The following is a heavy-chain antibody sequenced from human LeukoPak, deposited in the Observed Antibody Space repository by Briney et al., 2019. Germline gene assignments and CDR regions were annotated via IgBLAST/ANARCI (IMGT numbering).Heavy chain of an antibody. CDR1: GFTFSNYW. J-gene: IGHJ2*01. D-gene: IGHD3-22*01. V-gene: IGHV3-7*03. CDR2: IKEDGSEK. Sequence: PGGSLRLSCAASGFTFSNYWMSWVRQAPGKGLEWVANIKEDGSEKYYVDSVKGRFTISGDNVKNSLYLQMNSLRAEDTALYYCAKETGAVVSRGYFDLWGRGTLVTVSS. CDR3: AKETGAVVSRGYFDL.